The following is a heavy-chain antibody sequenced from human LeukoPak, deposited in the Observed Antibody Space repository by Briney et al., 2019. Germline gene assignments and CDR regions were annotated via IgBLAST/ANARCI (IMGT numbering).Heavy chain of an antibody. V-gene: IGHV1-2*02. Sequence: GASVKVFCKASGYTFTDYYMHWGRQAPGQGFEWMGWINPNDGDTNYAQKFQGRVTMTRDTSISTAHMEVSGLRSDDTAVYYCARANFLYCSSTTCLFDYWGQGTLVTVSS. J-gene: IGHJ4*02. D-gene: IGHD2-2*01. CDR3: ARANFLYCSSTTCLFDY. CDR1: GYTFTDYY. CDR2: INPNDGDT.